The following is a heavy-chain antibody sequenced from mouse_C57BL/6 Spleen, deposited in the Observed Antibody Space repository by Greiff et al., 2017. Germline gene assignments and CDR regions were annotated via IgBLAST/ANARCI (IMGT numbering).Heavy chain of an antibody. V-gene: IGHV5-4*01. Sequence: EVKLMESGGGLVKPGGSLKLSCAASGFTFSSYAMSWVRQTPEKRLEWVATISDGGSYTYYPDNVKGRFTISRDNAKNNLYLQMSHLKSEDTAMYYCARDGELPSAMGYWGQGASVTVSS. CDR2: ISDGGSYT. CDR3: ARDGELPSAMGY. CDR1: GFTFSSYA. D-gene: IGHD1-1*01. J-gene: IGHJ4*01.